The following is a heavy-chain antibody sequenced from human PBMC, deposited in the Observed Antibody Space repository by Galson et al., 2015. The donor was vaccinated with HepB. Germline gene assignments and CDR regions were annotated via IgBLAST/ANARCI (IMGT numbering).Heavy chain of an antibody. D-gene: IGHD3-10*01. CDR1: GYTFTGYY. J-gene: IGHJ6*02. Sequence: SCKASGYTFTGYYMHWVRQAPGQGLEWMGWINPNSGGTNYAQKFQGRVTMTRDTSISTAYMELSRLRSDDTAVYYCARSSGNYYYYGMDVWGQGTTVTVSS. V-gene: IGHV1-2*02. CDR2: INPNSGGT. CDR3: ARSSGNYYYYGMDV.